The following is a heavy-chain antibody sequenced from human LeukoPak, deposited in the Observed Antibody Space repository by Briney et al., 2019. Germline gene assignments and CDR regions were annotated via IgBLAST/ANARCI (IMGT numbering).Heavy chain of an antibody. J-gene: IGHJ4*02. D-gene: IGHD6-13*01. CDR2: ISYDGSNK. CDR1: GFTFSSYG. V-gene: IGHV3-30*18. CDR3: AKGAAAEN. Sequence: GRSLRLSCAASGFTFSSYGMHWVRQAPGKGLEWVAVISYDGSNKYYADSVKGRFTISRDNSKNTLYLQMNSLRAEDTAVYYCAKGAAAENWGQGTLVTVSS.